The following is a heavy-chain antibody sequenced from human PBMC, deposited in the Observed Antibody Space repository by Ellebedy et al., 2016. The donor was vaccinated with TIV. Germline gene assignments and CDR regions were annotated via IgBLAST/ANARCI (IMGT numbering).Heavy chain of an antibody. CDR1: GYSFATFW. CDR3: ARHELPSQIAPIPADP. D-gene: IGHD5-24*01. V-gene: IGHV5-51*01. Sequence: PGGSLRLSCKGSGYSFATFWIGWVRQTPEKGLEWMGIIYPSDSQTRYSPSFQGQVTISADKSINTAYLQWRSLKASDTAIYYCARHELPSQIAPIPADPWGQGTLVTVSS. CDR2: IYPSDSQT. J-gene: IGHJ5*02.